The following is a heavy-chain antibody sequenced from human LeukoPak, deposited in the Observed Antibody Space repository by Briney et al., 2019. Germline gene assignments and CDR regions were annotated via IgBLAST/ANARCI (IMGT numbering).Heavy chain of an antibody. CDR2: ISGSGGST. D-gene: IGHD6-13*01. CDR3: AKFPERGSSWYGGDY. Sequence: PGGSLRLSCAASGFTFSSYAMSWVRQAPGKGLEWVSAISGSGGSTYYADSVKGRFTISRDNSKNTLYLQMNSLRAEDTAVYYCAKFPERGSSWYGGDYWGQGTLVTVSS. CDR1: GFTFSSYA. J-gene: IGHJ4*02. V-gene: IGHV3-23*01.